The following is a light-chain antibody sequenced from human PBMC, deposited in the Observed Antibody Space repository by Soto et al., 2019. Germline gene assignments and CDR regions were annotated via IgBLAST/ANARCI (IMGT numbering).Light chain of an antibody. J-gene: IGKJ5*01. Sequence: EIVMTQSPATLSGSPGERATLSCRASQSVSTNLAWYRQKPGQAPRLLIYGASTRATGIPARFSGSGSGTEFTLTISSLQSEDFAVYYCQHYNHWPPITFGQGTRLEIK. CDR2: GAS. CDR1: QSVSTN. CDR3: QHYNHWPPIT. V-gene: IGKV3-15*01.